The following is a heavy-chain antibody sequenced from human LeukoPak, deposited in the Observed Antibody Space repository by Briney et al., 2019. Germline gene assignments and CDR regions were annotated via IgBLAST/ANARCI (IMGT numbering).Heavy chain of an antibody. D-gene: IGHD3-22*01. CDR2: IYYSGST. CDR1: GGSISSSSYY. CDR3: AHPLPGYYDKPDDY. Sequence: PSETLSLTCTVSGGSISSSSYYWGWIRQPPGKGLEWIGSIYYSGSTYYNPSLKSRVTISVDTSKNQFSLKLSSVTAADTAVYYCAHPLPGYYDKPDDYWGQGTLVTVSS. J-gene: IGHJ4*02. V-gene: IGHV4-39*07.